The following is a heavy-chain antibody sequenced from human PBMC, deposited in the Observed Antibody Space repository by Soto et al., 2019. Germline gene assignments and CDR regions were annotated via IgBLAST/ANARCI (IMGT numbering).Heavy chain of an antibody. CDR1: GYTFTSYG. J-gene: IGHJ6*02. Sequence: GASVKVSCKASGYTFTSYGISWVRQAPGQGLEWMGWISAYNGNTNYAQKLQGRVTMTTDTSTSTAYMELRSLRSDDTAVYYCARARYIVATTVHYYYGMDVWGQGTTVTVS. CDR3: ARARYIVATTVHYYYGMDV. D-gene: IGHD5-12*01. V-gene: IGHV1-18*01. CDR2: ISAYNGNT.